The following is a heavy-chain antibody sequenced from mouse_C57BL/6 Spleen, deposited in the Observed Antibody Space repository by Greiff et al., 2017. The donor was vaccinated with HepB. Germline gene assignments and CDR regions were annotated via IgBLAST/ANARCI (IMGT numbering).Heavy chain of an antibody. CDR2: IWSGGST. Sequence: VQVVESGPGLVQPSQSLSITCTVSGFSLTSYGVHWVRQSPGKGLEWLGVIWSGGSTDYNAAFISRLGISKDNSKSQVFFKMNSLQADDTAIYYCARTDTTVPWFAYWGQGTLVTVSA. D-gene: IGHD1-1*01. CDR1: GFSLTSYG. CDR3: ARTDTTVPWFAY. J-gene: IGHJ3*01. V-gene: IGHV2-2*01.